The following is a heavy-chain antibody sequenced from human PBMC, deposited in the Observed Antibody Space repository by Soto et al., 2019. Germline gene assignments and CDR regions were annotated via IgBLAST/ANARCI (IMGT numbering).Heavy chain of an antibody. D-gene: IGHD5-12*01. Sequence: GGSLRLSCAASRFTFSTYEMHWVRQAPGKGLEWVSCISSSGSTVYYADSVKGRFTISRDNTRNSLYLQMNSLRDEDTALYYCVRYCTTTLCNGVATRTFDYWGQGTLVTVSS. CDR3: VRYCTTTLCNGVATRTFDY. CDR2: ISSSGSTV. CDR1: RFTFSTYE. J-gene: IGHJ4*02. V-gene: IGHV3-48*03.